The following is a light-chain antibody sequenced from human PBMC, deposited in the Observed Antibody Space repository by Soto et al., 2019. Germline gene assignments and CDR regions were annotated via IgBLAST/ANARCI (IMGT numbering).Light chain of an antibody. CDR1: QSVSSY. V-gene: IGKV3-11*01. J-gene: IGKJ4*01. CDR3: QQRSNWPLT. Sequence: EIVLTQSPATLSLSPGERATLSCRASQSVSSYLAWYQQKPGLAPRLLIYDASNRATGIPARFSGSGSGTDFTLTISSLEPADFAVYYCQQRSNWPLTFGGGTKVEIK. CDR2: DAS.